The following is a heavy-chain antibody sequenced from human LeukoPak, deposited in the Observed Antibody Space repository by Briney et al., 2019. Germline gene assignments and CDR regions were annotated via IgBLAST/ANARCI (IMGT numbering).Heavy chain of an antibody. CDR2: IIPIFGTA. J-gene: IGHJ5*02. Sequence: RASVKVSCKASGGTFSSYAISWVRQAPGQGLEWMGGIIPIFGTANYAQKFQGRVTITADKSTSTAYMELSSLRSEDTAVYYCASGEVMGSPRSVWFDPWGQGTLVTVSS. D-gene: IGHD3-10*01. V-gene: IGHV1-69*06. CDR1: GGTFSSYA. CDR3: ASGEVMGSPRSVWFDP.